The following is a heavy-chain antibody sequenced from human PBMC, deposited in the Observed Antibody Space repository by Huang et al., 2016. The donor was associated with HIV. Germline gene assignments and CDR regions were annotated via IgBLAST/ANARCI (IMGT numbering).Heavy chain of an antibody. Sequence: VQLIQSGAEVKKTGSSVRVSCRASEGPFSSYSIGWMRQAPGQGLELMGGISPIFGTTTYAQKFHGRVSIAADESTSTAYMDLNSLRSEDTAVYYCARAALVNNQYFDYWGQGTLVTVSS. V-gene: IGHV1-69*13. D-gene: IGHD5-18*01. CDR2: ISPIFGTT. CDR1: EGPFSSYS. J-gene: IGHJ4*02. CDR3: ARAALVNNQYFDY.